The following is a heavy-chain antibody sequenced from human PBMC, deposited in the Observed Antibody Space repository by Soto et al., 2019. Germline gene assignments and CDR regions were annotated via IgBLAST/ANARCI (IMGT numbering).Heavy chain of an antibody. CDR1: GYTFTSYG. Sequence: ASVKVSCKASGYTFTSYGISWVRQAPGQGLEWMGWISAYNGNTNYAQKLQGRVTMTTDTSTSTAYMELRSLRSDDTAVYYCARSPYYDILTGYYSPPPGWFDPWGQGTLVTVSS. D-gene: IGHD3-9*01. V-gene: IGHV1-18*01. CDR2: ISAYNGNT. CDR3: ARSPYYDILTGYYSPPPGWFDP. J-gene: IGHJ5*02.